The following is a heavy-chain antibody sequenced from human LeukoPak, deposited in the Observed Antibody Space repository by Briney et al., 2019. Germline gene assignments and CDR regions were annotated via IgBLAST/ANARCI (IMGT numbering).Heavy chain of an antibody. CDR3: AREGRWFGELFHFDY. V-gene: IGHV3-74*01. CDR2: INSDGSST. CDR1: GFTFSSYW. D-gene: IGHD3-10*01. J-gene: IGHJ4*02. Sequence: GGSLRLSCAASGFTFSSYWMHWVRQAPGKGLVWVSRINSDGSSTSYADSVKGRFTISRDNAKNTLYLQMNSLRAEDTAVYYCAREGRWFGELFHFDYWGQGTLVTVSS.